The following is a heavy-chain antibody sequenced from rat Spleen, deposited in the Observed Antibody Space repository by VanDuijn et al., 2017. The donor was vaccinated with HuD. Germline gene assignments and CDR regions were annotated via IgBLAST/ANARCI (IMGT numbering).Heavy chain of an antibody. CDR3: ARHSLYYYSRYIHEYFDN. CDR1: GFTFSDYY. D-gene: IGHD1-2*01. Sequence: EVQLVESGGGSVKPGRSLKLSCAASGFTFSDYYMTWVRQAPAKGLEWVASISSDGSSTYYRDTVKGRFTISRDNAKSSLYLQMGSLGSGDTATYFCARHSLYYYSRYIHEYFDNWGQGVMVTVSS. V-gene: IGHV5-7*01. CDR2: ISSDGSST. J-gene: IGHJ2*01.